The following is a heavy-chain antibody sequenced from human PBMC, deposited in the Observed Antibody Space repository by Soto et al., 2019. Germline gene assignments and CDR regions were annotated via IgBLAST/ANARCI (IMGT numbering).Heavy chain of an antibody. CDR3: ARGRYGAY. D-gene: IGHD3-10*01. V-gene: IGHV1-18*01. Sequence: QVHLVQSGAQVKKPGASVKVSCKGSGYGFTTYGITWVRQAPGQGLEWMAWISAHNGKTNYAQKLQGRVTVTRDTCASTGYMELRSLSAAGTAVYYCARGRYGAYWGQGALVTVSS. CDR2: ISAHNGKT. CDR1: GYGFTTYG. J-gene: IGHJ4*02.